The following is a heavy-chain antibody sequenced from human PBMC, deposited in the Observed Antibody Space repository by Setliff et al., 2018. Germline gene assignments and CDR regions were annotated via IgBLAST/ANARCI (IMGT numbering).Heavy chain of an antibody. CDR3: AREGYYDSSGYWADFDY. Sequence: SSETLSLTCAVSGYSISSGYYWGWIRQPPGKGLEWIGSIYHSGSTYYNPSLKSRVTISVDTSKNQFSLKLSSVTAADTAVYYCAREGYYDSSGYWADFDYWGQGTLVTVSS. D-gene: IGHD3-22*01. J-gene: IGHJ4*02. CDR2: IYHSGST. CDR1: GYSISSGYY. V-gene: IGHV4-38-2*02.